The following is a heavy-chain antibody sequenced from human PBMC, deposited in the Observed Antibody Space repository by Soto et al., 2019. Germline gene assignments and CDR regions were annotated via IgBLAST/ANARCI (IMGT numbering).Heavy chain of an antibody. D-gene: IGHD1-26*01. CDR1: GYSFTSYW. CDR3: ASHGGSGSYPVGYFDL. V-gene: IGHV5-51*01. J-gene: IGHJ2*01. Sequence: GEYLKISCKGSGYSFTSYWICWVRQMPGKGLDGMGIIYPGDSDTIYSPSFQGQVTISADKSISTAYLQWSSLKASDTAMYYCASHGGSGSYPVGYFDLWGRGTLVTVYS. CDR2: IYPGDSDT.